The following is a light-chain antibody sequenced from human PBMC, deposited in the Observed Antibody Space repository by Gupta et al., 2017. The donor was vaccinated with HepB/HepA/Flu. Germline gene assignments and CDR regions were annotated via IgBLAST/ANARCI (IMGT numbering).Light chain of an antibody. CDR1: SSDVGGYNY. Sequence: QSALPQPASVSGSPGQSTTIPCTGTSSDVGGYNYVSWYQQHPGKAPKLMIYDVSNRPSGVSNRFSGSKSGNTASLTISGLQAEDEADYYCSSYTSSSTVVFGGGTKLTVL. CDR3: SSYTSSSTVV. V-gene: IGLV2-14*01. CDR2: DVS. J-gene: IGLJ2*01.